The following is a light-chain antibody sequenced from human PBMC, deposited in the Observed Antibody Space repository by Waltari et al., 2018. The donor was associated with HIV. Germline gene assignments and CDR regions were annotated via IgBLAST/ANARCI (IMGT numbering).Light chain of an antibody. J-gene: IGLJ1*01. CDR3: SSFAGTYIV. CDR1: SSDVGISKR. V-gene: IGLV2-11*01. CDR2: DVR. Sequence: QSALTQPRSVSGSPGQSVTISCTGTSSDVGISKRVSWYQQHPGKAPKVIIYDVRERPAGVPDRFSGSKSANTASLTISRLQAEDEADYHCSSFAGTYIVFGTGTKVSVL.